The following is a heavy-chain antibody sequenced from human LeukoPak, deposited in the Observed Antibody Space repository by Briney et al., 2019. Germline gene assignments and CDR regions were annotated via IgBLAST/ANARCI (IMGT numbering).Heavy chain of an antibody. CDR1: GVPFNGYY. CDR2: INHSGST. V-gene: IGHV4-34*01. J-gene: IGHJ3*02. D-gene: IGHD2/OR15-2a*01. CDR3: ARVLYTYDAFDI. Sequence: PSETLSLTCVVSGVPFNGYYWSWIRQSPVKGLEWIGEINHSGSTNYNPSLKSRVTISVDTSKNQFSLKLSSVTAADTAVYYCARVLYTYDAFDIWGQGTMVTVSS.